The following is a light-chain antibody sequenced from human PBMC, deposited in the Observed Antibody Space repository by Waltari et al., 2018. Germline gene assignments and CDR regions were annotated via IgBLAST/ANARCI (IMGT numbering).Light chain of an antibody. V-gene: IGLV4-60*03. J-gene: IGLJ2*01. Sequence: QPLLTQSSSASASLGSSVKLTCSLSSGHTIYIIALHQHQPGKAPRYLMKVEGSGSYNKGSGVPDRFSGSSSGADRYLTISNLQSEDEADYYCETWDTNTHHFGGGTKLTVL. CDR2: VEGSGSY. CDR3: ETWDTNTHH. CDR1: SGHTIYI.